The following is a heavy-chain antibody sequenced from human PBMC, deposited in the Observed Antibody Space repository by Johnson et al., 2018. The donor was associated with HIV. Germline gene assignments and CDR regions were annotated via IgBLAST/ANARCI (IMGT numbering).Heavy chain of an antibody. D-gene: IGHD6-19*01. Sequence: QVQLVESGGGLVQPGGSLRLSCTASGFTFSNYGMHWVRQAPGKGLEWVAFIRYDGSNKYYADSVKGRFTISRDNSKNTLYLQMNSLRAEDTAFYYWARAGWGWLDAFDIWGQGTMVTVSS. CDR2: IRYDGSNK. V-gene: IGHV3-30*02. CDR3: ARAGWGWLDAFDI. CDR1: GFTFSNYG. J-gene: IGHJ3*02.